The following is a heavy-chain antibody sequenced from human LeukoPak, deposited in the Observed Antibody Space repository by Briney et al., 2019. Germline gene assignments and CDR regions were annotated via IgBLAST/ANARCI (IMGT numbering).Heavy chain of an antibody. J-gene: IGHJ4*02. V-gene: IGHV3-30*02. CDR3: AKDRHNYYDSSGYPDYFDY. Sequence: GGSLRLSCAASGFTFSSYGMHWVRQAPAKGLEGVAFIRYEGSNKYYADPVKGRFTISRDNSKNTLYLQMNSLRAEDTAVYYCAKDRHNYYDSSGYPDYFDYWGQGTLVTVSS. CDR2: IRYEGSNK. D-gene: IGHD3-22*01. CDR1: GFTFSSYG.